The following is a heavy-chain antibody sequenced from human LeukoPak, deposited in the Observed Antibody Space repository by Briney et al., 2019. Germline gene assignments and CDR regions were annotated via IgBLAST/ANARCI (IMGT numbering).Heavy chain of an antibody. CDR3: ATAPYRSSSLGPDY. J-gene: IGHJ4*02. V-gene: IGHV1-8*03. CDR1: GYTFTSYD. CDR2: MNPNSANT. Sequence: GAPVKVSCKASGYTFTSYDINWVRQATGQGLEWMGWMNPNSANTGYAQKFQGRVTITRNTSISTTYMELSSLRFEDTAVYYCATAPYRSSSLGPDYWGQGTLVIVSS. D-gene: IGHD6-6*01.